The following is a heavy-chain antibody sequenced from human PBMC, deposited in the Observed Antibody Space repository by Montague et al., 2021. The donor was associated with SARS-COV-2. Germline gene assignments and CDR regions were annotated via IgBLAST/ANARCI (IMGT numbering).Heavy chain of an antibody. CDR2: TYYRSKWYN. V-gene: IGHV6-1*01. Sequence: CAISGDSVSSNRAAWNWIRQSPSRGLEWLGRTYYRSKWYNDYAVSVKSRITINPDTSKNQFSLKLSSVTAADTAVYYCARREWLRGGFDYWGQGTLVTVSS. J-gene: IGHJ4*02. CDR1: GDSVSSNRAA. CDR3: ARREWLRGGFDY. D-gene: IGHD5-12*01.